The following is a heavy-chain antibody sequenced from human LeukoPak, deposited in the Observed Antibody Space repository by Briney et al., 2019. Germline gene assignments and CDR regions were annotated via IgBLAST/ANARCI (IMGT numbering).Heavy chain of an antibody. CDR1: GFTFSSYW. D-gene: IGHD3-22*01. Sequence: GSLRLSCAASGFTFSSYWMSWVRQAPGKGLEWVANIKQDGSEKYYVDSVKGRFTISRDNAKNSLYLQMNSLRAEDTTVYYCARDITMIVGTFFDYWGQGTLVTDSS. V-gene: IGHV3-7*01. J-gene: IGHJ4*02. CDR2: IKQDGSEK. CDR3: ARDITMIVGTFFDY.